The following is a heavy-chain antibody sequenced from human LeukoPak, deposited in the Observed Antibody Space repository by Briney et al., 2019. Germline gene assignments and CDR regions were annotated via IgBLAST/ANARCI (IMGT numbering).Heavy chain of an antibody. Sequence: SETLSLTCAVYGGSFSGCYWSWIRQPPGKGLEWIGEINHSGSTNYNPSLKSRVTISVDTSKNQFSLKLSSVTAADTAVYFCARGPRLYYYDSSGYYYYWGQGTLVTVSS. J-gene: IGHJ4*02. D-gene: IGHD3-22*01. V-gene: IGHV4-34*01. CDR2: INHSGST. CDR3: ARGPRLYYYDSSGYYYY. CDR1: GGSFSGCY.